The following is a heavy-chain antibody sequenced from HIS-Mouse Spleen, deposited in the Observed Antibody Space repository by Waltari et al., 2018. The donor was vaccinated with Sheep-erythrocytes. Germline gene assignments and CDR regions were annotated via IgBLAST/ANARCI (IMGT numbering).Heavy chain of an antibody. CDR3: AQTGATTPHFDY. CDR2: ISPILGIA. CDR1: GGTFSSYA. D-gene: IGHD1-26*01. J-gene: IGHJ4*02. V-gene: IGHV1-69*04. Sequence: QVQLVQSGAEVKKPGSSVKVSCKASGGTFSSYAISWVRQAPGQGLEWMGRISPILGIANYAQKFQGRVTITADKSTGTAYMELSSLRSEDTAVYYCAQTGATTPHFDYWGQGTLVTVSS.